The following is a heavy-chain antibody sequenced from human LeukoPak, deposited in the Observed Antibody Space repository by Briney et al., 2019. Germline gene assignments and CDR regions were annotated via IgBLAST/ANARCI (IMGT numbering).Heavy chain of an antibody. CDR1: GGTFSSYA. CDR2: IIPIFGTA. CDR3: ARDRGIVVVPAAPESYYYYGMDV. J-gene: IGHJ6*02. D-gene: IGHD2-2*01. V-gene: IGHV1-69*06. Sequence: GASVKVSCKASGGTFSSYAISWVRQAPGQGLEWMGGIIPIFGTANYAQKFQGRVTITADKSTSTAYMELRSLRSDDTAVYYCARDRGIVVVPAAPESYYYYGMDVWGQGTTVTVSS.